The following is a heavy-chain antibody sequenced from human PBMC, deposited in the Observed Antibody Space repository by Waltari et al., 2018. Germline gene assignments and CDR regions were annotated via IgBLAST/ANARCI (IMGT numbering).Heavy chain of an antibody. J-gene: IGHJ4*02. D-gene: IGHD1-26*01. CDR3: ARKFAYGQPWGY. CDR1: GGSFSGYY. Sequence: QVQLQQWGAGLLKPSETLSLTCAVYGGSFSGYYWSWIRQPPGKGLEWIGEINHSGSTNSNPSLKSRVTISVDTSKNQFSLKLSSVTAADTAVYYCARKFAYGQPWGYWGQGTLVTVSS. CDR2: INHSGST. V-gene: IGHV4-34*01.